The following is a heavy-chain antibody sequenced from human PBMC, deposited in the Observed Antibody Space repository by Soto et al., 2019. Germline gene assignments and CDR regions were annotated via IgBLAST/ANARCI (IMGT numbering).Heavy chain of an antibody. Sequence: EVQLLESGGGLVQPGGSLRLSCAASGFTFSKYAMNWVRQAPGKGLEWVSVMQSGGNTYYADSVKGRFTISRDKSKNTLYLQMNGLRAEDTAVYYCARDLRATGYYYFGMDVWGQGTTVTVSS. CDR3: ARDLRATGYYYFGMDV. CDR1: GFTFSKYA. J-gene: IGHJ6*02. V-gene: IGHV3-23*03. CDR2: MQSGGNT.